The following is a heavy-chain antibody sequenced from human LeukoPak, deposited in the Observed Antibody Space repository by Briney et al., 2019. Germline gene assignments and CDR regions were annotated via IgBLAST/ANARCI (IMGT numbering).Heavy chain of an antibody. V-gene: IGHV3-74*01. D-gene: IGHD3-10*01. J-gene: IGHJ4*02. CDR3: ARDPVRRDSY. CDR1: GFTFSNYW. Sequence: PGGSLRLSCAASGFTFSNYWMHWIRQVPGKGLVWVSHIKYDGSATNYADSVKGRFTISRDNAKNTLYLQMNSLRAEDTAVYYCARDPVRRDSYWGQGILVTVSS. CDR2: IKYDGSAT.